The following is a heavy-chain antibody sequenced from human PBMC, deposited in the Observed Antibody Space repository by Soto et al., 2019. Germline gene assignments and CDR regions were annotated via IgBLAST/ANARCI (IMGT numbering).Heavy chain of an antibody. CDR2: VSGSGDST. CDR1: GFTFNNYA. V-gene: IGHV3-23*01. J-gene: IGHJ4*02. CDR3: AKGTGISVAGIDY. D-gene: IGHD6-19*01. Sequence: GGSLRLSCAASGFTFNNYAMTWVRQAPGKGLEWVSGVSGSGDSTYYADSVKGRFTISRDNSKNTLYLQMNSLRAEDTAVYYCAKGTGISVAGIDYGAREPWSPSPQ.